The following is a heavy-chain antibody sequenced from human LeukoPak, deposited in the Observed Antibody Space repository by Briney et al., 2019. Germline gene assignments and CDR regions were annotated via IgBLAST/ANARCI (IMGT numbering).Heavy chain of an antibody. Sequence: GGSLRLSCAASGFTFSSYGMNWVRQAPGKGLEWVSSISSGSGYIYYADSVKGRFTISRDNAKNSLSLQMNSLRAEDTAAYYCARDSSSRGPYYFDYWGQGTLVTVSS. CDR1: GFTFSSYG. J-gene: IGHJ4*02. CDR2: ISSGSGYI. D-gene: IGHD3-10*01. CDR3: ARDSSSRGPYYFDY. V-gene: IGHV3-21*01.